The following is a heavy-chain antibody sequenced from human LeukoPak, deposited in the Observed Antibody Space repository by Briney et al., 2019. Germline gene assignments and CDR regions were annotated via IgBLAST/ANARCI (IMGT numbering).Heavy chain of an antibody. Sequence: PSETLSLTCTVSGGSISSSSYYWGWIRQPPGKGLEWTGSIYYSGSTYYNPSLKSRVTISVDTSKNQFSLKLSSVTAADTAVYYCARHEELLRNFDYWGQGTLVTVSS. V-gene: IGHV4-39*01. CDR3: ARHEELLRNFDY. CDR1: GGSISSSSYY. CDR2: IYYSGST. D-gene: IGHD1-26*01. J-gene: IGHJ4*02.